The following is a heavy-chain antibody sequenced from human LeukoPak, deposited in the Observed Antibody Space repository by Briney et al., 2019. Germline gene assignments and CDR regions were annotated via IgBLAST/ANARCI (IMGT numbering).Heavy chain of an antibody. J-gene: IGHJ4*02. Sequence: PGGSLRLSCAASGFTFNNYAMTWVRQAPGKGLEWVSVINGGGSSYYADSVKGRFTVSRDNSKNTLYLQMNSLRDEDTAVYYCGKGQGYNYGDSIDYWGQGTLVTVSS. CDR2: INGGGSS. V-gene: IGHV3-23*01. CDR3: GKGQGYNYGDSIDY. CDR1: GFTFNNYA. D-gene: IGHD5-18*01.